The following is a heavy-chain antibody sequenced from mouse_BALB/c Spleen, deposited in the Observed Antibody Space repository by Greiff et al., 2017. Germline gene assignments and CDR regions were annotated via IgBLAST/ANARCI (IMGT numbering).Heavy chain of an antibody. J-gene: IGHJ4*01. V-gene: IGHV5-6*01. CDR3: ARDYGSSLYAMDY. D-gene: IGHD1-1*01. CDR2: ISSGGSYT. CDR1: GFTFSSYG. Sequence: EVQLQQSGGDLVKPGGSLKLSCAASGFTFSSYGMSWVRQTPDKRLEWVATISSGGSYTYYPDSVKGRFTISRDNAKNTLYLQMSSLKSEDTAMYYCARDYGSSLYAMDYWGQGTSVTVSS.